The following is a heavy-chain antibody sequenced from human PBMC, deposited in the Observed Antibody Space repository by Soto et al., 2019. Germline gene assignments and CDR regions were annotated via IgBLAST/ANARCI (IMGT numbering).Heavy chain of an antibody. J-gene: IGHJ6*02. CDR2: ISYDGSNK. D-gene: IGHD3-3*01. V-gene: IGHV3-30*18. CDR3: AKEEGYYDFWSGYSADYYYGMDV. CDR1: GFTFSSYG. Sequence: GGSLRLSCAASGFTFSSYGMHWVRQAPGKGLEWVAVISYDGSNKYYADSVKGRFTISRDNSKNTLYLQMNSLRAEDTAVYYCAKEEGYYDFWSGYSADYYYGMDVWGQGTTVTVSS.